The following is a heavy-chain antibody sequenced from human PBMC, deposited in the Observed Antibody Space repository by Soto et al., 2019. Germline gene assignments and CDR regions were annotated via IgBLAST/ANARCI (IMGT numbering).Heavy chain of an antibody. J-gene: IGHJ5*02. V-gene: IGHV4-59*01. Sequence: QVQLQESGPGLVKPSETLSLTCTVSGASISSYYWSWIRQPPGKGLEWIGYIYYSGSTNYNSSLKSRVTISVDTSKSQLSLKLSSVTAADTAVYYCARDRAAAGHIDNWFDPWGQGTLVTVSS. CDR1: GASISSYY. CDR3: ARDRAAAGHIDNWFDP. CDR2: IYYSGST. D-gene: IGHD6-13*01.